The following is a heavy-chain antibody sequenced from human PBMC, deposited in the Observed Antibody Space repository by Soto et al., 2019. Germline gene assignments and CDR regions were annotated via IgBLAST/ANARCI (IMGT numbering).Heavy chain of an antibody. V-gene: IGHV3-23*01. J-gene: IGHJ4*02. D-gene: IGHD2-15*01. Sequence: GGSLRLSCAASGFTFSSYAMSWVRQAPGKGLEWVSAISGSGGSTYYADSVKGRFTISRDNSKNTLYLQMNSLRAEDTAVYYCAKSQNRVVVVAATKGSSYWGQGTLVTVSS. CDR1: GFTFSSYA. CDR3: AKSQNRVVVVAATKGSSY. CDR2: ISGSGGST.